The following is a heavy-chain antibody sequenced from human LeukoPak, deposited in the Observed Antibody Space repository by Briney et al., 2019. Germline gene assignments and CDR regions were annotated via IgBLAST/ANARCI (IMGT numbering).Heavy chain of an antibody. V-gene: IGHV4-34*01. Sequence: PSETLSLTCAVYGGSFSGYYWRWLPQPPGKGLVWFGEINHSRSTNYNPSLKSRVTISVDTSKNQFSLQLSSVTAADTAVYYCARPEDYESSGYSSYFQYWGQGTLVSVSS. CDR1: GGSFSGYY. D-gene: IGHD3-22*01. J-gene: IGHJ1*01. CDR2: INHSRST. CDR3: ARPEDYESSGYSSYFQY.